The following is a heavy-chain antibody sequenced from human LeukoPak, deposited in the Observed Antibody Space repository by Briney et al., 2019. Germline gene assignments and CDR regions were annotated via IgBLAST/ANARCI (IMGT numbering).Heavy chain of an antibody. V-gene: IGHV1-69*13. CDR1: GGTFHSYA. CDR3: ARFPAAGTAGDMDY. J-gene: IGHJ4*02. CDR2: IIPIFGTA. D-gene: IGHD6-13*01. Sequence: ASVKVSCKASGGTFHSYAVTWVRQAPGQGLEWMGGIIPIFGTANYAQKFQGRVTITADESTSTAYMELSSLRSEDTAVYYCARFPAAGTAGDMDYWGQGTLVTVSS.